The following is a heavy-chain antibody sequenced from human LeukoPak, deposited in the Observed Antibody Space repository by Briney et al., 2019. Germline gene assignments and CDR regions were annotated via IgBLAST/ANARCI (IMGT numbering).Heavy chain of an antibody. CDR3: ARDLWFGGLSDYYGMDV. CDR2: INPNSGGT. Sequence: GASVKVSCKASGYTFTGYYMHWARQAPGQGLEWMGWINPNSGGTNYAQKFQGRVTMTRDTSISTAYMELSRLRSDDTAVYYCARDLWFGGLSDYYGMDVWGQGTTVTVSS. CDR1: GYTFTGYY. J-gene: IGHJ6*02. V-gene: IGHV1-2*02. D-gene: IGHD3-10*01.